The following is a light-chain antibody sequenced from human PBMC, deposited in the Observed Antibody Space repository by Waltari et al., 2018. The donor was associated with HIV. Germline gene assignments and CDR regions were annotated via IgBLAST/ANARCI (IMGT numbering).Light chain of an antibody. J-gene: IGLJ2*01. CDR3: ASNRLDYTLI. CDR2: DIN. Sequence: QSALTQPASVSGFLGQSINISCTGISTDSRFYQYVSWYQQHPRKIPRLIIFDINNRPSGVSDHFSGSRSGNSASLTFSGLQSGDEAHYYCASNRLDYTLIFGGGTKLTVL. CDR1: STDSRFYQY. V-gene: IGLV2-14*03.